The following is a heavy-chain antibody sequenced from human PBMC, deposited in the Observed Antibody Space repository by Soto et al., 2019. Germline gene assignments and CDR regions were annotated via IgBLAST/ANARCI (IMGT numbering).Heavy chain of an antibody. J-gene: IGHJ5*02. CDR1: GASVSTYS. D-gene: IGHD3-10*01. Sequence: LSLTCSVTGASVSTYSWSWIRQSPGKGLEWIGYIHYSGGTNYTPSLRSRVTISVDTSKNQLSLNLTSLTAADTAVYYCARGGTSGSAVFNWFDPWGQGTLVTVSS. V-gene: IGHV4-59*02. CDR3: ARGGTSGSAVFNWFDP. CDR2: IHYSGGT.